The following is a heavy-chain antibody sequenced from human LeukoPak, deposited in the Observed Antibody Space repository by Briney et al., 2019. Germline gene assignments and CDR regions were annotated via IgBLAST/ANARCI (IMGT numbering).Heavy chain of an antibody. D-gene: IGHD3-22*01. V-gene: IGHV3-30-3*01. J-gene: IGHJ1*01. CDR2: ISYDGSNK. CDR1: GFTFSSYA. CDR3: ASPTEDSSGYEEYFQH. Sequence: GRSLRLSCAASGFTFSSYAMHWVRQAPGKGLEWVAVISYDGSNKYYADSVKGRFTISRDNSKNTLYLQMNSLRAEDTAVYYCASPTEDSSGYEEYFQHWGQGTLVTVSS.